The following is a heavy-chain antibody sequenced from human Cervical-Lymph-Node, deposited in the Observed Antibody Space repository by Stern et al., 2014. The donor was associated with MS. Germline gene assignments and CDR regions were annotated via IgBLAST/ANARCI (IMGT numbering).Heavy chain of an antibody. J-gene: IGHJ3*02. D-gene: IGHD6-19*01. CDR3: ARAQYSSGWTDAFGI. CDR1: GFTFSSHD. V-gene: IGHV3-13*01. Sequence: EVQLEESGGGLVQPGGSLRLSCAASGFTFSSHDLHWVRQATGNGLEWVSAVGAAGDTYYAGSVKGRFTISRENAKNSLYLQMNSLRAGDTAVYYCARAQYSSGWTDAFGIWGQGTKVTVSS. CDR2: VGAAGDT.